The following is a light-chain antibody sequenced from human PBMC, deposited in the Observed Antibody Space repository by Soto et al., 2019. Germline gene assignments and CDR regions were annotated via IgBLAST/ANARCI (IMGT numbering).Light chain of an antibody. CDR2: EVS. Sequence: QSVLTQPPSASGSPGQSVTISCTGTSSDVGGYNFVSWYQHHPGKVPKLIIYEVSERPSGVPDRFSGSKSGNTASLTVTGLQAEDEADYYCASYAGSSNFVFGTGTKLTVL. CDR1: SSDVGGYNF. J-gene: IGLJ1*01. CDR3: ASYAGSSNFV. V-gene: IGLV2-8*01.